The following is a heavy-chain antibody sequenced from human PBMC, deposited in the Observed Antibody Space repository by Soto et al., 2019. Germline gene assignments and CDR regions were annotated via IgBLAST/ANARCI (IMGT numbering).Heavy chain of an antibody. CDR1: GGSISSSGYY. V-gene: IGHV4-31*03. CDR3: ARGVTMVGGVIHTPYFDY. CDR2: IYYSGST. Sequence: PSETLSLTCTVSGGSISSSGYYWSWNRQHAGKGLEWIGYIYYSGSTYYNPSLKSRVTISVDTSKNQFSLRLSSVTAADTAVYYCARGVTMVGGVIHTPYFDYWGQGPLVTVSS. D-gene: IGHD3-10*01. J-gene: IGHJ4*02.